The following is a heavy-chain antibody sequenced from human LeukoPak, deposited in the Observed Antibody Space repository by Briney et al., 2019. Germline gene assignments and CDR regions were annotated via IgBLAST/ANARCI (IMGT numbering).Heavy chain of an antibody. D-gene: IGHD3-10*01. CDR1: GYTFTGYY. V-gene: IGHV1-24*01. CDR3: ATVLNFRYGSGSYYFDY. J-gene: IGHJ4*02. Sequence: RASVKVSCKASGYTFTGYYMHWVRQAPGQGLEWMGGFDPEDGETIYAQKFQGRVTMTEDTSTDTAYMELSSLRSEDTAVYYCATVLNFRYGSGSYYFDYWGQGTLVTVSS. CDR2: FDPEDGET.